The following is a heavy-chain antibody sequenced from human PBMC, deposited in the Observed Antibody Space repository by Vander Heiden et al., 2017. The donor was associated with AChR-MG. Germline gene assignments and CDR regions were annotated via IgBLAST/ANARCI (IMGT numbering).Heavy chain of an antibody. CDR2: INDRVIT. Sequence: QVRLQESGPELVKPSQTLSLHCDVPGGYVKRGDFNWNWVRRPAVKGLDWIGYINDRVITNSDPSLGGRVIISTDTSENKVSLDLKYVSGADTAVYYCARGRPSYDNSEFALAFDLWGQGILVTVSS. V-gene: IGHV4-30-4*01. J-gene: IGHJ4*02. CDR3: ARGRPSYDNSEFALAFDL. D-gene: IGHD3-9*01. CDR1: GGYVKRGDFN.